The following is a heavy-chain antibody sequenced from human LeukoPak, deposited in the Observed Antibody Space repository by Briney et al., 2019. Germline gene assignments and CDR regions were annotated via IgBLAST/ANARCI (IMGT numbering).Heavy chain of an antibody. CDR1: GFTFDDYA. D-gene: IGHD2-15*01. J-gene: IGHJ6*02. Sequence: PGGSLRLSYAASGFTFDDYAMHWVRQAPGQGLEWVSLISGDGGSTYYADSVKGRFTISRDNSKNSLYLQMNSLRTEDTALYYCVKDIGYCSGGSCYSDYYYGMDVWGQGTTVTVSS. V-gene: IGHV3-43*02. CDR3: VKDIGYCSGGSCYSDYYYGMDV. CDR2: ISGDGGST.